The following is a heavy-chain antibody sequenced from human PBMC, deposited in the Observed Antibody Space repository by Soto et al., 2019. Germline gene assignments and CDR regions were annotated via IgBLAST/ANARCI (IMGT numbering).Heavy chain of an antibody. CDR3: DRETQDGAFDY. J-gene: IGHJ4*01. CDR2: IYHSGST. V-gene: IGHV4-30-2*01. Sequence: TLSLTCAVSGGSISSGGYSWSWIRQPPGKGLEWIGYIYHSGSTYYNPSLKSRVTISVDRSKNHFSLKLSSVTAADTAVYNCDRETQDGAFDYWGQGTLVTLSS. CDR1: GGSISSGGYS. D-gene: IGHD1-26*01.